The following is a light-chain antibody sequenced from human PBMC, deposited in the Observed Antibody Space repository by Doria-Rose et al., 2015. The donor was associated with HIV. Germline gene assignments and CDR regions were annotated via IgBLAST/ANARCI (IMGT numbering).Light chain of an antibody. V-gene: IGKV3-20*01. J-gene: IGKJ1*01. CDR2: DGS. CDR3: HQYGTSWT. Sequence: EIVLTQSPGNLSLSPGERATLSCRASQSFSSTYLAWYQQKPGQAPSLLIYDGSTRATGIPDRFSASRSGTDFTLTINRLEPEDFALYYCHQYGTSWTFGQGTKVEI. CDR1: QSFSSTY.